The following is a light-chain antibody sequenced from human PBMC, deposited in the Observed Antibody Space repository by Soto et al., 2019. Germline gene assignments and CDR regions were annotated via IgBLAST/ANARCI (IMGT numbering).Light chain of an antibody. V-gene: IGKV3-15*01. CDR2: GAS. CDR3: HPYQNWPSWT. CDR1: QSVNRD. J-gene: IGKJ1*01. Sequence: EKVMTQSPATLSMSPGERATLSCRASQSVNRDLAWYQQKPRQAPRRLIYGASTRATGIPPRFSGSGSGTEFTLTISSLQSEDFAGYYCHPYQNWPSWTFGQGTTVDIK.